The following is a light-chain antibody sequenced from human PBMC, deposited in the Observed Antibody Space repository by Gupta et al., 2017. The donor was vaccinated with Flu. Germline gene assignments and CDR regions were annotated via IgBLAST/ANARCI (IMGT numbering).Light chain of an antibody. CDR3: SSYTSSSTLV. CDR2: VVS. V-gene: IGLV2-14*01. Sequence: SISISCTGTSSDVGGYNYFSWYQQHPSESPKLMIYVVSNLPSGVSNRFSCYKSGNTASLTISGLQAEDEADYYCSSYTSSSTLVFGGGTKLTVL. J-gene: IGLJ2*01. CDR1: SSDVGGYNY.